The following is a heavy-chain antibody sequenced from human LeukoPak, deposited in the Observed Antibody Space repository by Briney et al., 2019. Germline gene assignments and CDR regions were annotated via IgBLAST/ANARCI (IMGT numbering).Heavy chain of an antibody. D-gene: IGHD6-13*01. V-gene: IGHV4-59*01. Sequence: SETLSLTCAVSGGSISSYYWSWIRQPPGKGLEWIGYIYYSGNSNSNPSLKSRVTISVDTSKNQFSLKLSSVTVADTALYYCARVHSAAAHDYWGQGTLVTVSS. CDR2: IYYSGNS. CDR3: ARVHSAAAHDY. CDR1: GGSISSYY. J-gene: IGHJ4*02.